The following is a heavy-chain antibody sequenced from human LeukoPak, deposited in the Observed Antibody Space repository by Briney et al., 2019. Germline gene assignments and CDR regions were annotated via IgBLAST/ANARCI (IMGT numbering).Heavy chain of an antibody. CDR3: ARGSEDSGYHRPFDY. Sequence: SETLSLTCTVSGGSISSGDYYWSWIRQPPGKGLEWIGYIYYSGSTYYNPSLKSRVTISVDTSKNQFSLKLSSVTAADTAVYYCARGSEDSGYHRPFDYWGQGTLVTVSS. V-gene: IGHV4-30-4*01. D-gene: IGHD5-12*01. CDR2: IYYSGST. CDR1: GGSISSGDYY. J-gene: IGHJ4*02.